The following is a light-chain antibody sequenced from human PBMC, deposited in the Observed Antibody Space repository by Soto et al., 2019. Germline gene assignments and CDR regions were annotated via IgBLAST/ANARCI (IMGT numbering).Light chain of an antibody. J-gene: IGLJ1*01. V-gene: IGLV2-11*01. CDR1: SSDVGGYNY. Sequence: QSVLTQPRSVSGSPGQSVTISCTGTSSDVGGYNYVSWYQQHPGKAPKLMIYDVSKRPSGVPDRFSGSKSGNTASLTISGLQAEDEADYYCCSYAGSPYVXGTGTKVTV. CDR3: CSYAGSPYV. CDR2: DVS.